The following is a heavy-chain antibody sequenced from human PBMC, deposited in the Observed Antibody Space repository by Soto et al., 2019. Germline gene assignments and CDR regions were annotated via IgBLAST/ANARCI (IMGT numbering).Heavy chain of an antibody. CDR1: GFTFSSYG. J-gene: IGHJ4*02. D-gene: IGHD3-3*01. V-gene: IGHV3-30*18. Sequence: GGSLRLSCAASGFTFSSYGMHWVRQAPGKGLEWVAVISYDGSNKYYADSVKGRFTFSRDNSKNTLYLQMNSLRAEDTAVYYCAKDDGVVINLPTDYWGQGTLVTVSS. CDR3: AKDDGVVINLPTDY. CDR2: ISYDGSNK.